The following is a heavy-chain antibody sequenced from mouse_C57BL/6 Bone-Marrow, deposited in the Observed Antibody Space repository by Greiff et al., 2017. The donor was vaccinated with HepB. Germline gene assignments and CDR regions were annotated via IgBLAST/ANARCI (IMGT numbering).Heavy chain of an antibody. J-gene: IGHJ4*01. Sequence: VQLQESGGGLVQPGESLKLSCESNEYEFPSHDMSWVRKTPEKRLELVSAINSDGGSTYYPDTMERRFIISRDNTKTTLYLQMSSLRSEDTALYYCARHGYGPYYYAMDYWGQGTSVTVSS. D-gene: IGHD2-2*01. CDR1: EYEFPSHD. CDR3: ARHGYGPYYYAMDY. V-gene: IGHV5-2*01. CDR2: INSDGGST.